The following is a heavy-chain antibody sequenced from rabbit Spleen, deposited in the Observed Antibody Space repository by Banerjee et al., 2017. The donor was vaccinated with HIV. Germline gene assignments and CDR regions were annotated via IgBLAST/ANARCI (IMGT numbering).Heavy chain of an antibody. J-gene: IGHJ4*01. V-gene: IGHV1S45*01. Sequence: QEQLVESGGGLVKPEGSLKLSCTASGFSFSNKAVMCWVRQTPGKGLEWIACINIFTGKAVYASWAKGRFTISKTSSTTVTLQMTSLTAADTATYLCARDLAGAIGWNFYLWGQGTLVTVS. CDR3: ARDLAGAIGWNFYL. CDR1: GFSFSNKAV. CDR2: INIFTGKA. D-gene: IGHD4-1*01.